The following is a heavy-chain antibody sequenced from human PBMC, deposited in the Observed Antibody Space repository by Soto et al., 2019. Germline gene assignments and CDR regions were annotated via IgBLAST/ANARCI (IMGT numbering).Heavy chain of an antibody. V-gene: IGHV3-30-3*01. J-gene: IGHJ3*02. CDR3: GGGECWVVECYSRDAFDI. Sequence: QVQLVESGGGLVQPGRSLRLSCAASGFTFSSFAMSWVRQAPGMGLEWMAVISYHGSNKYYADSVKGRSTISRDNSKDNLYSQMNDLRDEETAMYYCGGGECWVVECYSRDAFDIWGQGTMVTVS. D-gene: IGHD2-21*01. CDR1: GFTFSSFA. CDR2: ISYHGSNK.